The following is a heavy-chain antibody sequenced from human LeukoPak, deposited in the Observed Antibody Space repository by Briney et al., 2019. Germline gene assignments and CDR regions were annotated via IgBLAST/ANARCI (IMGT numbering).Heavy chain of an antibody. CDR2: IIPIFGTA. CDR3: ARAYSNYVRAFDI. D-gene: IGHD4-11*01. J-gene: IGHJ3*02. CDR1: GGTLSSYA. V-gene: IGHV1-69*05. Sequence: SVKVSCKASGGTLSSYAISWVRQAPGQGLEWMGGIIPIFGTANYAQKFQGRVTITTDESTSTAYMELSSLRSEDTAVYYCARAYSNYVRAFDIWGQGTMVTVSS.